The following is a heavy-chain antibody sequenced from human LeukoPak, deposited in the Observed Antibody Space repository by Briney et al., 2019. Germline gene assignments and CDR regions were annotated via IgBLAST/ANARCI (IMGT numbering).Heavy chain of an antibody. J-gene: IGHJ4*02. Sequence: GGSLRLSCAASGFTFSSYWMHWVRQAPGKGLEWVSVIYSGGSTYYADSVKGRFTISRHNSKNTLYLQMNSLRAEDTAVYYCARGSAAATFNYWGQGTLVTVSS. V-gene: IGHV3-53*04. CDR1: GFTFSSYW. CDR2: IYSGGST. D-gene: IGHD2/OR15-2a*01. CDR3: ARGSAAATFNY.